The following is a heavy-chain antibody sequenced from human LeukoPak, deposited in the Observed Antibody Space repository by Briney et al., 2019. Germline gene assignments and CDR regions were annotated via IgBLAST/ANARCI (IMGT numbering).Heavy chain of an antibody. V-gene: IGHV3-11*05. CDR1: GLTFSDYY. J-gene: IGHJ4*02. CDR2: ISSTSSYI. D-gene: IGHD6-19*01. CDR3: ARVSQWLVPY. Sequence: GGSLTLSCAASGLTFSDYYMSWIRQAPGQGLEWVSYISSTSSYINYADSVKGRFTIPRDNAKNSLFMQINSLRAEDTAVYYCARVSQWLVPYWGQGTLVTVSS.